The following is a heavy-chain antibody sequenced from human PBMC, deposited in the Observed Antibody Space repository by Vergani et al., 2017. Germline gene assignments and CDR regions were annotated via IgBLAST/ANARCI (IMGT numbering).Heavy chain of an antibody. CDR3: ARHRCWGGFVPSAYFYGMDV. V-gene: IGHV4-38-2*01. CDR2: IHHSGDT. D-gene: IGHD3-16*01. Sequence: QVQLQESGPGLVKPSETLSLTCDVSDSSIMTNPYWGWFRQSPGKGLEWIGCIHHSGDTHYNSSLKSRVSISIVSSSKFSLSLTSVTAADTAIYYGARHRCWGGFVPSAYFYGMDVWGHGTTVTVSS. J-gene: IGHJ6*02. CDR1: DSSIMTNPY.